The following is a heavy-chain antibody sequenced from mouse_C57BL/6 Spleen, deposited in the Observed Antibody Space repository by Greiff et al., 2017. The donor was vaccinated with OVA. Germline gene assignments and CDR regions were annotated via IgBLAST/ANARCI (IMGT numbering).Heavy chain of an antibody. CDR1: GYSITSGYY. V-gene: IGHV3-6*01. Sequence: EVQLVESGPGLVKPSQSLSLTCSVTGYSITSGYYWNWIRQFPGNKLEWMGYISYDGSNNYNPSLKNRISITRDTSKNQFFLKLNSVTTEDTATYYCAKDYYDYDGFAWFAYWGQGTLVTVSA. CDR3: AKDYYDYDGFAWFAY. J-gene: IGHJ3*01. CDR2: ISYDGSN. D-gene: IGHD2-4*01.